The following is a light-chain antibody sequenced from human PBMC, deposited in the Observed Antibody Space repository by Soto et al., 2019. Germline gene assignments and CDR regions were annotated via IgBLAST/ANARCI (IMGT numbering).Light chain of an antibody. CDR1: SSDVGGYNY. V-gene: IGLV2-14*01. CDR2: EVS. Sequence: QSALTQPASVSGSPGQSITISCTGTSSDVGGYNYVSWYQQHPGKAPKLMIYEVSNRPSGVSNRFSGSKSGNTASLTISGLQAEDDADYYCSSFTSINTWVFGGGTKGTVL. J-gene: IGLJ3*02. CDR3: SSFTSINTWV.